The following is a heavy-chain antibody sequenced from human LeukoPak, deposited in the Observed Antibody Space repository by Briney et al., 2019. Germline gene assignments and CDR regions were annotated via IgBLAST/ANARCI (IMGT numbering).Heavy chain of an antibody. V-gene: IGHV1-18*01. CDR3: ARVIPVVGEIGMVVDS. CDR1: GYIFISYG. J-gene: IGHJ4*02. CDR2: NSSYYGKI. D-gene: IGHD3-10*01. Sequence: ASVKVSCKASGYIFISYGISWVRQAPGQGLEWMGWNSSYYGKINNAQKFLGRVTLTTDTSTSTAYMELRSLRSDDTAVYYCARVIPVVGEIGMVVDSWGQGTLVTVSS.